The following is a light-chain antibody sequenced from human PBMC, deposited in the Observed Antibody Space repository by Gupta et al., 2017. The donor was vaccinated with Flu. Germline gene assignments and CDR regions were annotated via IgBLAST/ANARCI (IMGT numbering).Light chain of an antibody. Sequence: QSVLTQPPSASGTPGQRVTISCSGSTSNIGSNTVNWYQQLPGTAPNLLIYDNDQRPSGVPDRFSGSKSGTSASLAVSGLRSGEEADYYCAAWDDSLDGLYVFGTGTKVSVL. CDR3: AAWDDSLDGLYV. CDR1: TSNIGSNT. CDR2: DND. J-gene: IGLJ1*01. V-gene: IGLV1-44*01.